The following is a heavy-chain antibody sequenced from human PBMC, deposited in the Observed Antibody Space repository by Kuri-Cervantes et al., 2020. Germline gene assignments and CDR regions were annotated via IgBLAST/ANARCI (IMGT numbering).Heavy chain of an antibody. J-gene: IGHJ4*02. CDR1: GFTFSSYS. CDR2: ISSSSSYI. D-gene: IGHD3-9*01. CDR3: ARAGEILTGELEDYYFDY. Sequence: GGSLRLSCAASGFTFSSYSMNWVRQAPGKGLEWVSSISSSSSYIYYADSVKGRFTISRDNAKNSLYLQMNSLRAEDTAVYYCARAGEILTGELEDYYFDYWGQGTLVTVSS. V-gene: IGHV3-21*01.